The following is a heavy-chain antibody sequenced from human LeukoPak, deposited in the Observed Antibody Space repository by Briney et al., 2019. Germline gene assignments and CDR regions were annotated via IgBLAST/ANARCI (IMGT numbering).Heavy chain of an antibody. CDR1: GGTFSSYA. J-gene: IGHJ5*02. D-gene: IGHD2-15*01. V-gene: IGHV1-69*13. Sequence: SVKVSCKASGGTFSSYAISWVRQAPGQGLEWMGGIIPIFGTANYAQKFQGRVTITADESTSTAYMELSSLRSEDTAVYYCARVKLCSGGSCCPWFNWFDPWGQGTLVTVSS. CDR3: ARVKLCSGGSCCPWFNWFDP. CDR2: IIPIFGTA.